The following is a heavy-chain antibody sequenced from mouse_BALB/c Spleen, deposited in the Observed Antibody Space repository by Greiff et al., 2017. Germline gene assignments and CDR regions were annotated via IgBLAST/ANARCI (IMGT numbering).Heavy chain of an antibody. CDR2: INPGSGGT. J-gene: IGHJ2*01. V-gene: IGHV1-54*01. CDR1: GYAFTNYL. CDR3: ARSGLSPYFDY. D-gene: IGHD2-2*01. Sequence: VKLQESGAELVRPGTSVKVSCKASGYAFTNYLIEWVKQRPGQGLEWIGVINPGSGGTNYNEKFKGKATLTADKSSSTAYMQLSSLTSDDSAVYFCARSGLSPYFDYWGQGTTLTVSS.